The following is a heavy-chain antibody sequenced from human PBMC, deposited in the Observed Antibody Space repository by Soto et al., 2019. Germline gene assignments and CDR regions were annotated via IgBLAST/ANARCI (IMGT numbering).Heavy chain of an antibody. CDR3: ARTHRYYYYYYMDV. J-gene: IGHJ6*03. Sequence: QAQLQESGPGLVKPSGTLSLTCAVSSGSISSSNWWSWVRQPPGKGLEWIGEIYHSGSTNCNPSLKSRVTISVDKSKNQFSLKLSSVTAADTAVYYCARTHRYYYYYYMDVWGKGTTVTVSS. CDR1: SGSISSSNW. V-gene: IGHV4-4*02. CDR2: IYHSGST.